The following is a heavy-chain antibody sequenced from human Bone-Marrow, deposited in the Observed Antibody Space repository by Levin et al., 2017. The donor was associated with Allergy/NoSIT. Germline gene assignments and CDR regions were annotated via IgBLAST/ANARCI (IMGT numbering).Heavy chain of an antibody. CDR2: IWYDGSNK. Sequence: GGSLRLSCAASGFTFSSYGMHWVRQAPGKGLEWVAVIWYDGSNKYYADSVKGRFTISRDNSKNTLYLQMNSLRAEDTAVYYCARGWSRFLEWLPSGYYFDYWGQGTLVTVSS. V-gene: IGHV3-33*01. J-gene: IGHJ4*02. CDR3: ARGWSRFLEWLPSGYYFDY. CDR1: GFTFSSYG. D-gene: IGHD3-3*01.